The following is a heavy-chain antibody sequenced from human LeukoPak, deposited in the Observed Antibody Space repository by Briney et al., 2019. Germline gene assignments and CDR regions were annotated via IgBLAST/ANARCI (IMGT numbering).Heavy chain of an antibody. D-gene: IGHD4-11*01. CDR3: AREDSGETTALDY. V-gene: IGHV3-33*01. J-gene: IGHJ4*02. CDR1: GFTFSSYG. CDR2: IWYDGSNK. Sequence: GGSLRLSCAASGFTFSSYGMHWVRQAPGKGLEWVAVIWYDGSNKYYADSVKGRFTISRDNSKNTLYLQMNSLRAEDTAVYYCAREDSGETTALDYWGQGTLVTVSS.